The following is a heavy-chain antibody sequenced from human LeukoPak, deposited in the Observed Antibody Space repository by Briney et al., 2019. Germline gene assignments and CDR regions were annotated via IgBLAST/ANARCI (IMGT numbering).Heavy chain of an antibody. CDR2: INTNTGNP. J-gene: IGHJ5*02. CDR1: GYTFTSYA. V-gene: IGHV7-4-1*02. Sequence: ASVKASCKASGYTFTSYAMDWVRQATGQGLEWMGWINTNTGNPTYAQGFTGRFVFSLDTSVSTVYLQISSLKAEDTAVYYCARRGSSVRGHWFDPWGQGTLVTVSS. D-gene: IGHD3-10*01. CDR3: ARRGSSVRGHWFDP.